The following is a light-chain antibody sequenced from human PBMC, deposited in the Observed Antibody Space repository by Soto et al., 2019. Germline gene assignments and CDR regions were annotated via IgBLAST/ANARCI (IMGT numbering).Light chain of an antibody. J-gene: IGKJ1*01. CDR1: QSVGTK. CDR3: QQYSSWLWT. V-gene: IGKV3-15*01. Sequence: IVMTQSPATLSVSPGERANLSCRASQSVGTKLAWYQQTPGQAPRLLIYGASNRATGVPARISGSVSGTEFTLTIASLQSEDFAVYYCQQYSSWLWTFCQGTKVDIK. CDR2: GAS.